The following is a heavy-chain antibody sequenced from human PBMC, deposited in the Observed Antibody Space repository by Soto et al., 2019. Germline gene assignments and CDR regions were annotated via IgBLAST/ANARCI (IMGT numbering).Heavy chain of an antibody. CDR2: IYYSGST. CDR3: ARAYYYGSGSYDAFDI. D-gene: IGHD3-10*01. J-gene: IGHJ3*02. V-gene: IGHV4-30-4*01. CDR1: GGSISSGDYY. Sequence: SETLSLTCTVSGGSISSGDYYWSWIRQPPGKGLEWIGYIYYSGSTYYNPSLKSRVTISVDTSKNQFSLKLSSVTAADTAVYYCARAYYYGSGSYDAFDIWGQGTMVTVSS.